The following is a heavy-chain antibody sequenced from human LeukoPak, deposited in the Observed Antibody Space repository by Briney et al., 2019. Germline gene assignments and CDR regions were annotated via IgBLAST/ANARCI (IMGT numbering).Heavy chain of an antibody. J-gene: IGHJ6*03. CDR1: GFTFSAYG. D-gene: IGHD2-21*02. CDR2: IWYDGSNK. CDR3: AKDGDSGTAYYDYYMDV. V-gene: IGHV3-33*06. Sequence: GGSLRLSCAASGFTFSAYGMHWVRQAPGKGLEWVAVIWYDGSNKYYADSVRGRFTISRDSSKNTLYLQMNSLRAEDTAVYYCAKDGDSGTAYYDYYMDVWGKGTTVTVSS.